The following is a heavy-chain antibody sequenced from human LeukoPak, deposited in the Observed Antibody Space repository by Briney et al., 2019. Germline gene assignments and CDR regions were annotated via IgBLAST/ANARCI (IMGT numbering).Heavy chain of an antibody. D-gene: IGHD6-6*01. CDR3: ARAGSVPEYSSSPSSICYYGMDV. J-gene: IGHJ6*02. Sequence: GASVKVSCKASGGTFSSYAISWVRQAPGQGLEWMGRIIPIFGIANYTQKFQGRVTITADKSTSTAYMELSSLRSEDTAVYYCARAGSVPEYSSSPSSICYYGMDVWGQGTTVTVSS. CDR1: GGTFSSYA. CDR2: IIPIFGIA. V-gene: IGHV1-69*04.